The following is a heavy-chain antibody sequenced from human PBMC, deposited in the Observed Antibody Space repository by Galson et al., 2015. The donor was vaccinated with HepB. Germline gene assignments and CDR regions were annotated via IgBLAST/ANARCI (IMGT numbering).Heavy chain of an antibody. CDR2: ISYDGSFR. V-gene: IGHV3-30*03. CDR1: GFSFSNYG. Sequence: SLRLSCASSGFSFSNYGIHWVRQAPGKGLEWMAVISYDGSFRYYADSVKGRFTVSGDSSRSMLYLQMNSLRVEDTAVYYCARRYFDYWGQGTLVTVSS. J-gene: IGHJ4*02. CDR3: ARRYFDY.